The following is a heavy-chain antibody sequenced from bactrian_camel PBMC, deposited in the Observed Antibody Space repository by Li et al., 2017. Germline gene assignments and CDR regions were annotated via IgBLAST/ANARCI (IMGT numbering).Heavy chain of an antibody. CDR2: DNGVGTT. V-gene: IGHV3S53*01. D-gene: IGHD6*01. CDR3: AADRDVNVPPSLSLDSSRYNN. Sequence: HVQLVESGGGSVQAGGSLRLSCAASGSIQRTNCMGWFRQAPGKERDWVATDNGVGTTYYGDSVKGRFTISRDYAQNTLYLQMNSLQPEDTGMYYCAADRDVNVPPSLSLDSSRYNNWGQGTQVTVS. J-gene: IGHJ4*01. CDR1: GSIQRTNC.